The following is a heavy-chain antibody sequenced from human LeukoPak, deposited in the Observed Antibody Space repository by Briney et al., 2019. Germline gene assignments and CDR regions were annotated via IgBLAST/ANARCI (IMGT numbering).Heavy chain of an antibody. CDR2: IGPNSGDT. V-gene: IGHV1-2*02. CDR1: GYTFIDYY. Sequence: ASVKVSCKASGYTFIDYYIHWVRQAPGQGLEWMGWIGPNSGDTDYAQKFRGRVTMTRDTSIGTAYMELSRLTSDDTAVYWCARARGGIPFLVGPWGQGTLVPVFS. CDR3: ARARGGIPFLVGP. D-gene: IGHD3-3*01. J-gene: IGHJ5*02.